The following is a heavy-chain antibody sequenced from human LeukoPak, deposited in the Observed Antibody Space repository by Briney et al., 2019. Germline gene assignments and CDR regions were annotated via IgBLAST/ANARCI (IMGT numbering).Heavy chain of an antibody. J-gene: IGHJ6*03. CDR2: IKQDGSEK. Sequence: PGGSLRLSCAASGFTFSTYSMNWVRQAPGKGLQWEANIKQDGSEKNYVDSVKGRFSISRDNAKNSLYLQMNSLTAEDTAVYYCARNPPGIVGAPTHYCYYMDVWGRGTTVTISS. V-gene: IGHV3-7*01. D-gene: IGHD1-26*01. CDR1: GFTFSTYS. CDR3: ARNPPGIVGAPTHYCYYMDV.